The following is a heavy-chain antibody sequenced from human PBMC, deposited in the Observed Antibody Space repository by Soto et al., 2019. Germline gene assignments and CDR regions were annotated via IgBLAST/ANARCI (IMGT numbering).Heavy chain of an antibody. Sequence: EVQLVESGGGLVKPGGSLRLSCAASGFTFSTYSMNWVRQAPGKGLEWVSFISPDSSYIYYADSVKGRFTISRDNAKKSVYLQMNSLRAEDTAVYYCARDDGDYFGPYSGMDVWGQGTTVTVSS. J-gene: IGHJ6*02. CDR1: GFTFSTYS. D-gene: IGHD4-17*01. CDR2: ISPDSSYI. V-gene: IGHV3-21*02. CDR3: ARDDGDYFGPYSGMDV.